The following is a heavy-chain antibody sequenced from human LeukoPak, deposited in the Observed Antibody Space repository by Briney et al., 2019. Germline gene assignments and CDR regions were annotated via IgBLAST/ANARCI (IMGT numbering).Heavy chain of an antibody. CDR3: TTGGSIVVVVVAADYYYMDV. J-gene: IGHJ6*03. Sequence: GGSLRLSCTASGFIFSNTWMSWVRRAPGKGLEWVGRIKSKTDGGTTHYAAPVKGRFTISRDDSKNTLYLQMNSLKTEDTAVYYCTTGGSIVVVVVAADYYYMDVWGKGTTVTVSS. CDR1: GFIFSNTW. CDR2: IKSKTDGGTT. V-gene: IGHV3-15*01. D-gene: IGHD2-15*01.